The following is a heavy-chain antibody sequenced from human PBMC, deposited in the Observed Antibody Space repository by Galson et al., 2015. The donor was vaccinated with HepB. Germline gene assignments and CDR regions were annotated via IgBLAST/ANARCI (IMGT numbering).Heavy chain of an antibody. J-gene: IGHJ4*02. CDR1: GLSLNDAW. Sequence: SLRLSCAASGLSLNDAWMNWVRQAPGKGLEWVSSITYGSTYIYYADSVKGRFTISRDNAKNSLYLQMDSLTAEDTAVYYCARSQLVSGGAVNFDYWGQGTLVTVSP. CDR2: ITYGSTYI. D-gene: IGHD5/OR15-5a*01. V-gene: IGHV3-21*01. CDR3: ARSQLVSGGAVNFDY.